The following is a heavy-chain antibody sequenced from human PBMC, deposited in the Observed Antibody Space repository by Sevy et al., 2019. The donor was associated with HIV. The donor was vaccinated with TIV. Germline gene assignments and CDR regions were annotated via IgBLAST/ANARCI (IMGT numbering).Heavy chain of an antibody. CDR2: TYYRSTWHK. CDR1: GDTVSSDSAA. D-gene: IGHD1-20*01. Sequence: SQTLSLTCAISGDTVSSDSAAWNWIRQSPARGLEWLGRTYYRSTWHKDYGTSLNNRMTINPDTSKNQFSLQLKSVTPEDTAIYYCARDHNFVLDFWGQGILVTVSS. V-gene: IGHV6-1*01. CDR3: ARDHNFVLDF. J-gene: IGHJ4*02.